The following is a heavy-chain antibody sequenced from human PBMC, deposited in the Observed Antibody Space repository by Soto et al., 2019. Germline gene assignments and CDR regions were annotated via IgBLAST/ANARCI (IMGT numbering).Heavy chain of an antibody. CDR2: ISAYNGNT. Sequence: QVQLVQSGAEVKKPGASVKVSCKASGYTFTSYGISWVRQAPGQGLEWMGWISAYNGNTNYAQKLQGRVTMTTDTATSTAYMELRSLRSDDTAVYYCARGSYYDSSGYGGRAFDYWGQGTLVTVSS. J-gene: IGHJ4*02. CDR3: ARGSYYDSSGYGGRAFDY. CDR1: GYTFTSYG. D-gene: IGHD3-22*01. V-gene: IGHV1-18*01.